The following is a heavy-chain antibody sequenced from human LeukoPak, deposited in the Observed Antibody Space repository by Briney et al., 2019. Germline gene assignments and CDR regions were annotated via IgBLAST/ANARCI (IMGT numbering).Heavy chain of an antibody. CDR1: GFTFSSYA. V-gene: IGHV3-30*04. J-gene: IGHJ4*02. Sequence: GGSLRLSCAASGFTFSSYAMHWVRQAPGKGLEWVAVIWYGGSNKYYADSVKGRFTISRDNSKNTLYLQMNSLRAEDTAVYYCARDYGDYGFYFDYWGQGTLVTVSS. D-gene: IGHD4-17*01. CDR3: ARDYGDYGFYFDY. CDR2: IWYGGSNK.